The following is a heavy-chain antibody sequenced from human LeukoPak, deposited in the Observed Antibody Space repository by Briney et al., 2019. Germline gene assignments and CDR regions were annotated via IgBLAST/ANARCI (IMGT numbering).Heavy chain of an antibody. D-gene: IGHD4-11*01. CDR2: IYHSGST. Sequence: SGTLSLTCAVSGGSISSSNWWSWVRQPPGKGLEWIGEIYHSGSTYYNPSLKSRVTISVDTSKNQFSLKLSSVTAADTAVYYCARAGYSDSDFDYWGQGTLVTVSS. V-gene: IGHV4-4*02. CDR3: ARAGYSDSDFDY. CDR1: GGSISSSNW. J-gene: IGHJ4*02.